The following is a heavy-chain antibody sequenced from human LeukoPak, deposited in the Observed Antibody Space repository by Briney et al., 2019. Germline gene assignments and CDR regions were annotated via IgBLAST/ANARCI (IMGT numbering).Heavy chain of an antibody. CDR3: AREVPYYDILTGSFDY. CDR2: INPNSGGT. J-gene: IGHJ4*02. D-gene: IGHD3-9*01. Sequence: GASVKVSCKASGYTFTGYYIHWVRQTPGQGLEWMGWINPNSGGTNYAQKFQGRVTMTRDTSISTAYMELSRLRSDDTAVYYCAREVPYYDILTGSFDYWGQGTLVTVSS. CDR1: GYTFTGYY. V-gene: IGHV1-2*02.